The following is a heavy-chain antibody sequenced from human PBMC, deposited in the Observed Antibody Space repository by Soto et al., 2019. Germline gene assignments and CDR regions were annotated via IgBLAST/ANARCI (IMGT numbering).Heavy chain of an antibody. D-gene: IGHD6-13*01. Sequence: PXASLSLACTVSGGPFSSSFVYWSWVRQRPGQRLEWIGYVYYTGTTNYNPSLASRVAMSVDTSKKQFTLNLRSLTAADTARHYCAPITTSSGWSLFDSCGQGMLVTVSS. CDR1: GGPFSSSFVY. V-gene: IGHV4-61*01. CDR3: APITTSSGWSLFDS. J-gene: IGHJ4*02. CDR2: VYYTGTT.